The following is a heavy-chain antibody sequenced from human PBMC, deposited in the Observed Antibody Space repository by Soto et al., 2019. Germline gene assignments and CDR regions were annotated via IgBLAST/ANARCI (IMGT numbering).Heavy chain of an antibody. D-gene: IGHD6-13*01. Sequence: GESRKISCKGSGYSFTSYWIGWVRQIPGKGLEWMGIIYPGDSDTRYSPSFQGQVTISADKSISTAYLQWSSLKASDTAIYYCARTAAAGKYYYGVDVWGQGTTVTVSS. CDR1: GYSFTSYW. V-gene: IGHV5-51*01. CDR2: IYPGDSDT. J-gene: IGHJ6*02. CDR3: ARTAAAGKYYYGVDV.